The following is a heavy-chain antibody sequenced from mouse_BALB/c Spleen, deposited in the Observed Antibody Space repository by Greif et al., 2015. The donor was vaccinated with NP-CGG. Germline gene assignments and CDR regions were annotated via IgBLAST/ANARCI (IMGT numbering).Heavy chain of an antibody. CDR1: GYTFTSYW. CDR2: INPSTGYT. Sequence: VQLQESGAELAKPGASVKMSCKASGYTFTSYWMHWVKQRPGQGLEWTGYINPSTGYTEYNQKFKDKATLTADKSSSTAYMQLSSLTSEDSAVYYCASRLGPYWGQGTLVTVSA. D-gene: IGHD4-1*01. V-gene: IGHV1-7*01. J-gene: IGHJ3*01. CDR3: ASRLGPY.